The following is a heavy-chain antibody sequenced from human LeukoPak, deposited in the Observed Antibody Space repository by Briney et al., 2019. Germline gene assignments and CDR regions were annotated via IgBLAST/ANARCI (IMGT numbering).Heavy chain of an antibody. J-gene: IGHJ5*02. CDR3: ARDRAYCIRSRCYRDNWLDR. CDR2: INPRGGDT. D-gene: IGHD2-2*01. V-gene: IGHV1-46*01. CDR1: GYTFISYD. Sequence: ASVKVSCKASGYTFISYDIIWVRQATGQGLEWMGMINPRGGDTTYAQRFQDRVTMTRDTSTDTVHMELRTLRSDDTAVYYCARDRAYCIRSRCYRDNWLDRWGQGTLVSVSS.